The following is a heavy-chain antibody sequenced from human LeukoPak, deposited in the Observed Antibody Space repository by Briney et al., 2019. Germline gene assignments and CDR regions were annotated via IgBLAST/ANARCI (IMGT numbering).Heavy chain of an antibody. J-gene: IGHJ4*02. D-gene: IGHD4-17*01. CDR3: VKVYPTVTTSSVLGS. V-gene: IGHV3-30*18. CDR1: GFTFSSYG. Sequence: GGSLRLSCAASGFTFSSYGMHWVRQAPGKGLEWVAAVSYDGNLQHYADAVKGRFTVSRDNSKNTVFLQINSLRTDDSAVYWCVKVYPTVTTSSVLGSWGQGTLVTVSS. CDR2: VSYDGNLQ.